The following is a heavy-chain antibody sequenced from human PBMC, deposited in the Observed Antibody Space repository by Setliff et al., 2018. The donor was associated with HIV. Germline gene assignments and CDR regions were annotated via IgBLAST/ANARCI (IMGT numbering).Heavy chain of an antibody. CDR1: GDSISNSY. CDR2: IDDSGTT. J-gene: IGHJ4*02. CDR3: AREDNYYSDSIGYSFFDY. D-gene: IGHD3-22*01. Sequence: SETLSLTCTVSGDSISNSYWSWIRQPPGKGLEWIGCIDDSGTTNYNPSLETRVTISIDTSKKQFSLKLSSVTAADTAIYFCAREDNYYSDSIGYSFFDYWGQGTLVTVSS. V-gene: IGHV4-59*01.